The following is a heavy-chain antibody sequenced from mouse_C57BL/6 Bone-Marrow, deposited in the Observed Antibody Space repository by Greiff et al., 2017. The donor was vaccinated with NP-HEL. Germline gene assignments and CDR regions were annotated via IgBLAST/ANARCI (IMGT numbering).Heavy chain of an antibody. CDR1: GYSFTTSY. J-gene: IGHJ1*01. CDR3: ARDGGYGGYFDV. V-gene: IGHV1-66*01. Sequence: VQLQQSGLELVRPGASVKISCKASGYSFTTSYKHWVKQRPGQGLEWIGWLFPGSGNTTYNEKFKDKATLTADTSSSPAYMPLSRLTSEDSAVYFCARDGGYGGYFDVWGAGTTVTVSS. D-gene: IGHD1-1*01. CDR2: LFPGSGNT.